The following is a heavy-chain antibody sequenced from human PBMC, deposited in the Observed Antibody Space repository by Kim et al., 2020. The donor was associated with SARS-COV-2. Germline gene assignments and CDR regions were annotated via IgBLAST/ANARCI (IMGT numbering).Heavy chain of an antibody. CDR1: GFTFSSYG. J-gene: IGHJ3*02. Sequence: GGSLRLSCAASGFTFSSYGMHWVRQAPGKGLEWVAVIWYDGSNKYYADSVKGRFTISRDNSKNTLYLQMNSLRAEDTAVYYCASIVVASTPSAFDIWGQGTMVTVSS. CDR2: IWYDGSNK. V-gene: IGHV3-33*01. CDR3: ASIVVASTPSAFDI. D-gene: IGHD1-26*01.